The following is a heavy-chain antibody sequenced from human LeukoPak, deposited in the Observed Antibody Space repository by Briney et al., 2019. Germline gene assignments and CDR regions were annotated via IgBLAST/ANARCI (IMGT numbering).Heavy chain of an antibody. CDR2: IRYDGSDK. Sequence: PGGSLRLSCAASGFTFSSYGIHWVRQAPGKGLEWVAFIRYDGSDKYHADSVKGRFTISRDNSKNTLYLQMNSLRAEDTAVYYCAKSIAVAFYSWGQGTLSPSPQ. CDR3: AKSIAVAFYS. V-gene: IGHV3-30*02. CDR1: GFTFSSYG. D-gene: IGHD6-19*01. J-gene: IGHJ4*02.